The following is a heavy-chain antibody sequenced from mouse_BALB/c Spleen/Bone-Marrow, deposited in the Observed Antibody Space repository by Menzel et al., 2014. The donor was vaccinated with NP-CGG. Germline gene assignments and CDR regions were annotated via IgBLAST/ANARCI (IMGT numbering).Heavy chain of an antibody. CDR1: GFTFSSYT. D-gene: IGHD3-1*01. CDR3: SRHVGNPYAMDY. Sequence: EVQGVESGGGLVQPGGSLKLSCAASGFTFSSYTMSWVRQTPEKRLEWVAYISNGGDSTSYPDTVKGRFTISRDNAKNXLYLQTSSLKSEDTAMYYCSRHVGNPYAMDYWGQGTSVTVSS. CDR2: ISNGGDST. J-gene: IGHJ4*01. V-gene: IGHV5-12-2*01.